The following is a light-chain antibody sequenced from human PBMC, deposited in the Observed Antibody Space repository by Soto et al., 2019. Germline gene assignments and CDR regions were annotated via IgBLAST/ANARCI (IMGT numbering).Light chain of an antibody. V-gene: IGLV1-51*02. CDR2: ENN. CDR3: RTWDTSLSAGV. J-gene: IGLJ3*02. CDR1: SSNIRNNY. Sequence: QSVLTQPPSVSAAPGQRVTISCSGSSSNIRNNYVSWYQQLPGTAPKLLIYENNKRASGIPDRFSGSRSGTSATLGITGLQTGDEADYYCRTWDTSLSAGVFGGGTQLTVL.